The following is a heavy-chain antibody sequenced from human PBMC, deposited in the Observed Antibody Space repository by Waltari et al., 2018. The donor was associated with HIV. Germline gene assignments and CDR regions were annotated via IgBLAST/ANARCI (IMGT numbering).Heavy chain of an antibody. J-gene: IGHJ4*02. V-gene: IGHV3-74*01. CDR3: ARDLSTYGHEFDY. Sequence: DVRLEESGGNLVQPGGSLRLSCAASGFNFRSYWMHWIRHVPGRGLVWVSQMNNDGTETSYTDSVKGRFTISRDNTKNRLYLQMNSLRVEDSAIYYCARDLSTYGHEFDYWGQGTLVTVAS. CDR2: MNNDGTET. D-gene: IGHD2-2*01. CDR1: GFNFRSYW.